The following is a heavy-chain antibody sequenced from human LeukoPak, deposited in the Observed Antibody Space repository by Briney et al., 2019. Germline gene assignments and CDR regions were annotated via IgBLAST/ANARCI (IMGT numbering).Heavy chain of an antibody. Sequence: SETLSLTCTVSGGSISSYYWSWIRQPPGKGLEWIGYIYYGGSTNYNPSLKSRVTISVDTSKNQFSLKLSSVTAADTAVYYCARTGTKGVFDYWGQGTLVTVSS. V-gene: IGHV4-59*01. CDR1: GGSISSYY. CDR3: ARTGTKGVFDY. CDR2: IYYGGST. J-gene: IGHJ4*02. D-gene: IGHD1-7*01.